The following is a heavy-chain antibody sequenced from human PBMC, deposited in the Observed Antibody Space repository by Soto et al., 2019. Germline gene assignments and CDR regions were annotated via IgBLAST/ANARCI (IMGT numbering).Heavy chain of an antibody. J-gene: IGHJ6*02. V-gene: IGHV1-8*01. CDR2: MNPNSGNT. CDR1: GYTFTSYD. D-gene: IGHD2-15*01. CDR3: ARVVVVAADANYYYYYGMDV. Sequence: ASVKVSCKASGYTFTSYDINWVRQATGQGLEWMGWMNPNSGNTGYAQKFQGRVTMTRNTSISTAYMELSSLRSEDTAVYYCARVVVVAADANYYYYYGMDVWGQGTTVTVSS.